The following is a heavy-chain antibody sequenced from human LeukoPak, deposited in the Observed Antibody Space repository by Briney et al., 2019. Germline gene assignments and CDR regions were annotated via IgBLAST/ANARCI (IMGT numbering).Heavy chain of an antibody. CDR2: MNPNSGNT. V-gene: IGHV1-8*01. J-gene: IGHJ5*02. CDR1: GYTFTSYD. Sequence: ASVKVSCKASGYTFTSYDINWVRQAPGQGLEWMGWMNPNSGNTGYAQKFQGRVTMTRNTSISTAYMELSSLRSEDTAVYYCARGFAYYDFWSGYYPQYNWFDPWGQGTLVTVSS. CDR3: ARGFAYYDFWSGYYPQYNWFDP. D-gene: IGHD3-3*01.